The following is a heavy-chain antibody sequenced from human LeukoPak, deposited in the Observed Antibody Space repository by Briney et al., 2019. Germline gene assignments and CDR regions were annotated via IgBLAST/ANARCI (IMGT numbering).Heavy chain of an antibody. V-gene: IGHV3-21*01. CDR1: GFTFSSYS. D-gene: IGHD2-2*01. Sequence: PGGSLRLSCAASGFTFSSYSMNWVRQAPGKGLEWVSSISSSSSYIYYADSVKGRFTISRDNAKNSLYLQMNSLRAEETAVYYCASLAYCSSTSCYGMDVWGQGTTVTVSS. CDR3: ASLAYCSSTSCYGMDV. CDR2: ISSSSSYI. J-gene: IGHJ6*02.